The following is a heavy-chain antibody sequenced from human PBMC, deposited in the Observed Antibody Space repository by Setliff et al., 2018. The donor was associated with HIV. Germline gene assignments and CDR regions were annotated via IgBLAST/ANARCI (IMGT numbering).Heavy chain of an antibody. CDR2: ISGYNGNT. CDR1: GYTFTNFG. CDR3: ARGSYYCSPTTCFHNYFDP. J-gene: IGHJ5*02. Sequence: ASVKVSCKASGYTFTNFGISWVRQATGQGLEWVGWISGYNGNTNYAQKFQGRVTMTTDTSTSTAYMELRSLRSDDTAVYYCARGSYYCSPTTCFHNYFDPWGLGTLVTVSS. V-gene: IGHV1-18*01. D-gene: IGHD2-2*01.